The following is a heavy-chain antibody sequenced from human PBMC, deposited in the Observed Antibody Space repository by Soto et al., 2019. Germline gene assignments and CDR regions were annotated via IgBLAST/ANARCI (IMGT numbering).Heavy chain of an antibody. J-gene: IGHJ6*03. CDR2: INHSGST. CDR1: GGSFSGYY. Sequence: ALETLCLTCAVYGGSFSGYYCSWIRQPQGKGLEWIGEINHSGSTNYNPSLKSRVTISVDTSKNQFSLKLSSVTAADTAVYYCARVWRHCSGGSCSLPRPKRYYYYYLDVWGKATTVTVSS. D-gene: IGHD2-15*01. V-gene: IGHV4-34*01. CDR3: ARVWRHCSGGSCSLPRPKRYYYYYLDV.